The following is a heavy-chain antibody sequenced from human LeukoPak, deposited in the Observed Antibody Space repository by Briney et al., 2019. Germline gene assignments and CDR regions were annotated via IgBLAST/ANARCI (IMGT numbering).Heavy chain of an antibody. D-gene: IGHD5-24*01. J-gene: IGHJ4*02. CDR3: ARSFRGSSSFDY. CDR2: IYYSGST. Sequence: PSETLSLTCTVSGGSVSSGSYYWSWIRQPPGKGLEWIGYIYYSGSTNYNPSLKSRVTISVDTSKNQFSLKLSSVTAADTAVYYCARSFRGSSSFDYWGQGTLVTVSS. V-gene: IGHV4-61*01. CDR1: GGSVSSGSYY.